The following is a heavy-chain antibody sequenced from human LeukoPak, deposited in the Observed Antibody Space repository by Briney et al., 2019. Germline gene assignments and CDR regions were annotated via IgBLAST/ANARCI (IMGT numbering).Heavy chain of an antibody. CDR2: IYYSGST. D-gene: IGHD4-17*01. CDR3: ARRIYGDYVLHDY. V-gene: IGHV4-61*01. J-gene: IGHJ4*02. Sequence: PSETLSLTCTVSGGSISSSSYYWSWIRQPPGKGLEWIGYIYYSGSTNYNPSLKSRVTISVDTSKNQFSLKLSSVTAADTAVYYCARRIYGDYVLHDYWGQGTLVTVSS. CDR1: GGSISSSSYY.